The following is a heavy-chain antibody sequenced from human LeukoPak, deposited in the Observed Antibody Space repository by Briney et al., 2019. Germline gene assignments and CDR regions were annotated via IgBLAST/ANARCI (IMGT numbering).Heavy chain of an antibody. J-gene: IGHJ4*02. Sequence: GGSLTLSCAASGFTFSSYEMNWVRQAPGQGLEWVSYISSSGSTIYYADYVKGRFTISRDNAKNSLYLQMNSLRAEDTAVYYCAREVYDILTGYFEAYDYWGQGTLVTVSS. CDR1: GFTFSSYE. CDR3: AREVYDILTGYFEAYDY. V-gene: IGHV3-48*03. D-gene: IGHD3-9*01. CDR2: ISSSGSTI.